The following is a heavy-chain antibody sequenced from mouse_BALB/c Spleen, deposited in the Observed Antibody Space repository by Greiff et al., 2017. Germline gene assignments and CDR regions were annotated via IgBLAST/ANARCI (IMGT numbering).Heavy chain of an antibody. J-gene: IGHJ4*01. CDR2: IRLKSNNYAT. Sequence: EVKVVESGGGLVQPGGSMKLSCVASGFTFSNYWMNWVRQSPEKGLEWVAEIRLKSNNYATHYAESVKGRFTISRDDSKSSVYLQMNNLRAEDTGIYYCTRLRDYAMDYWGQGTSVTVSS. CDR1: GFTFSNYW. V-gene: IGHV6-6*02. D-gene: IGHD1-1*01. CDR3: TRLRDYAMDY.